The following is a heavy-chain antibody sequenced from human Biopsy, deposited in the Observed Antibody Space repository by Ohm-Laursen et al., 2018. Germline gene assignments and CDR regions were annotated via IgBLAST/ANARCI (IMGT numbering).Heavy chain of an antibody. D-gene: IGHD4-23*01. Sequence: SLRLSCTASGFTFSGSAMHWVRQASGKGLEWVGRIRTKVYSYATGYGASVQGRFTISRDDSKNTAYLQMNSLKTEDTAVYYCTRVSGDYGGVSWGQRTLVTVSS. CDR1: GFTFSGSA. J-gene: IGHJ4*02. V-gene: IGHV3-73*01. CDR2: IRTKVYSYAT. CDR3: TRVSGDYGGVS.